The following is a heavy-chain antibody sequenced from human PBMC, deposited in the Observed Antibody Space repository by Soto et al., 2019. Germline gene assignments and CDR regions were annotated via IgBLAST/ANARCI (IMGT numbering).Heavy chain of an antibody. J-gene: IGHJ6*02. V-gene: IGHV3-30*03. D-gene: IGHD1-1*01. Sequence: VGSLRLSCSSSIFIFNIYGMHCVRQTPGKWLEWVAVISYDGANKYYADSVKGRFTISRDNSKNTLYLEMNSLRPDDTAIYYCARDVATSGTKFFYGMAVWGQGTTVTVSS. CDR2: ISYDGANK. CDR1: IFIFNIYG. CDR3: ARDVATSGTKFFYGMAV.